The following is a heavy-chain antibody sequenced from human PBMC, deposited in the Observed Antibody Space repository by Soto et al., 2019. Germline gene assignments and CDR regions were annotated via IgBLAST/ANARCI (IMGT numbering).Heavy chain of an antibody. D-gene: IGHD3-10*01. CDR3: ARSTTPMVRGVTLGL. V-gene: IGHV4-59*01. J-gene: IGHJ5*02. CDR2: IYYSGST. CDR1: GGSISSYY. Sequence: SETLSLTCTVSGGSISSYYWSWIRQPPGKGLEWIGYIYYSGSTNYNPSLKSRVTISVDTSKNQFSLKLSSVTAADTAVYYCARSTTPMVRGVTLGLWGQGTLVTVSS.